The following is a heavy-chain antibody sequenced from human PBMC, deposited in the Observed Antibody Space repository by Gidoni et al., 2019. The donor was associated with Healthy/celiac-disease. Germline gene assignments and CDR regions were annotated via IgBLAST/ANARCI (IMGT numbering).Heavy chain of an antibody. V-gene: IGHV3-33*01. CDR3: ARDHYLSYNWNYGDPDAFDI. Sequence: QVQLVESGGGVVQPGRSLRLSCAASGFTFSSYGMHWVRQSPGKGLEWVAVIWYDGSNKYYADSVKGRFTISRDNSKNTLYLQMNSLRAEDTAVYYCARDHYLSYNWNYGDPDAFDIWGQGTMVTVSS. D-gene: IGHD1-7*01. CDR2: IWYDGSNK. J-gene: IGHJ3*02. CDR1: GFTFSSYG.